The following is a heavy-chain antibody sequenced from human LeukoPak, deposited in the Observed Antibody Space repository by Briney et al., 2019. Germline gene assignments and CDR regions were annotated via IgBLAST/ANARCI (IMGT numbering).Heavy chain of an antibody. J-gene: IGHJ4*02. Sequence: SETLSLTCTVSGGSISSSSYYWGWIRQPPVKGLEWIGSIYYSGSTYYNPSLKSRVTISVDTSKNQFSLKLSSVTAADTAVYYCARVGDSYYFDYWGQGTLVTVSS. CDR3: ARVGDSYYFDY. V-gene: IGHV4-39*07. D-gene: IGHD2-21*01. CDR2: IYYSGST. CDR1: GGSISSSSYY.